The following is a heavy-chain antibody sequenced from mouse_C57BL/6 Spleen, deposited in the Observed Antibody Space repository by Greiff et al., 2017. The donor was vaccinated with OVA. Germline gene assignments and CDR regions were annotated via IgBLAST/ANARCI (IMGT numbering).Heavy chain of an antibody. J-gene: IGHJ2*01. D-gene: IGHD2-3*01. V-gene: IGHV1-42*01. CDR2: INPSTGGT. CDR1: GYSFTGYY. CDR3: ARWDGYPDY. Sequence: VQLKESGPELVKPGASVKISCKASGYSFTGYYMNWVKQSPEKSLEWIGEINPSTGGTTYNQKFKAKATLTVDKSSSTAYMQLKSLTSEDSAVYCCARWDGYPDYWGQGTTLTVSS.